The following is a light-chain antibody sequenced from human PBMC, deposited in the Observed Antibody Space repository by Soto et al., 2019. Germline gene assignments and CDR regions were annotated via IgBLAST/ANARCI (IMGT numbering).Light chain of an antibody. V-gene: IGKV3-20*01. J-gene: IGKJ1*01. Sequence: EIVLTQSPGTLSLSPGERATLSCRASQSVSSSYLAWYQQKPGQAPRLLIYGASSRATGIPDRFSGSGSGTDFTLTISRLEPEDFAAYYCQQYGSSPRTFDQGTKVEIK. CDR2: GAS. CDR3: QQYGSSPRT. CDR1: QSVSSSY.